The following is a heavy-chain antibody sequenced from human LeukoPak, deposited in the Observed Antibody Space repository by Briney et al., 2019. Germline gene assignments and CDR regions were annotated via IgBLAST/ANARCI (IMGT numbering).Heavy chain of an antibody. V-gene: IGHV3-33*01. J-gene: IGHJ2*01. CDR3: ARDPVVTAIPYWYFDL. Sequence: GGSLRLSCAASGFTFSSYGMHWVRQAPGKGLEWVAVIWYDGSNKYYADSVKGRFTISRDNSKNTLYLQMNSLRAEDTAVYYCARDPVVTAIPYWYFDLWGRGTLVIVSS. D-gene: IGHD2-21*02. CDR2: IWYDGSNK. CDR1: GFTFSSYG.